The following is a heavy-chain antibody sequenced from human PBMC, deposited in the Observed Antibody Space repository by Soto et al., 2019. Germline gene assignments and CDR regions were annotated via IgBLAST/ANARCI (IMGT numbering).Heavy chain of an antibody. D-gene: IGHD3-22*01. V-gene: IGHV1-8*01. Sequence: ASVKVSCKASGYTFTSYDINWVRQATGQGLEWMGWMNPNSGNTGYAQKFQGRVTMTRNTSISTAYMELSSLRSEDMAVYYCARGVYDSSGYAVSWFDPWGQGTLVTVS. CDR1: GYTFTSYD. CDR3: ARGVYDSSGYAVSWFDP. CDR2: MNPNSGNT. J-gene: IGHJ5*02.